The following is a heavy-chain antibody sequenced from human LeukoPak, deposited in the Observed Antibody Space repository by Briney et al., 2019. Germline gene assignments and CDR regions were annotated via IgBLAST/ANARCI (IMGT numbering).Heavy chain of an antibody. D-gene: IGHD3-10*01. CDR2: ISSSSSTI. V-gene: IGHV3-48*04. Sequence: PGGSLRLSCAASGFTFSSYSMNWVRQAPGKGLEWVSYISSSSSTIYYADSVKGRFTISRDNAKNSLYLQMNSLRAEDTAVYYCATKYYYGSGSSYYYMDVWGKGTTVTVSS. J-gene: IGHJ6*03. CDR1: GFTFSSYS. CDR3: ATKYYYGSGSSYYYMDV.